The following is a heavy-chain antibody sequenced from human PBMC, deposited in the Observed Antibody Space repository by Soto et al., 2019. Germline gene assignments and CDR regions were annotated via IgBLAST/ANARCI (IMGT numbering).Heavy chain of an antibody. V-gene: IGHV1-69*12. CDR1: GGTFSSYA. D-gene: IGHD2-2*01. J-gene: IGHJ6*02. CDR3: ARDVGEGYCISTSCYDLDV. Sequence: QVQLVQSGAEVKKPGSSVKVSCKASGGTFSSYAISWVRQAPGQGLEWMGGIIPIFGTANYAQKFQGRVTITADEATRTAYMELSSLRSEDTAVYYCARDVGEGYCISTSCYDLDVWGQGTTVTVSS. CDR2: IIPIFGTA.